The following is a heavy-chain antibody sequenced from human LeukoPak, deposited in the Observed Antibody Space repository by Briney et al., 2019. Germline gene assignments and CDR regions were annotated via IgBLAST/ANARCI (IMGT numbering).Heavy chain of an antibody. D-gene: IGHD2-2*01. CDR2: IIPIFGTA. Sequence: GSSVKVSCKASGGTFSSYAISWVRQAPGQGLEWMGGIIPIFGTANYAQKFQGRVTITTDESTSTAYMELSSLRSEDTAVYYCARGPPIVVVPAAILRYGYYYYMDVWGKGTTVTVSS. CDR1: GGTFSSYA. J-gene: IGHJ6*03. V-gene: IGHV1-69*05. CDR3: ARGPPIVVVPAAILRYGYYYYMDV.